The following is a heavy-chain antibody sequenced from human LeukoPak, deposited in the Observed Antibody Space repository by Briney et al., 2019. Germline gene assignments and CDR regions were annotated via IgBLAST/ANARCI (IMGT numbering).Heavy chain of an antibody. CDR3: AKGRETTVTTYDRYYYYYMDV. CDR1: GFTFSSYA. J-gene: IGHJ6*03. D-gene: IGHD4-11*01. V-gene: IGHV3-23*01. Sequence: GGSLRLSCAASGFTFSSYAMGWVRQAPGKGLEWVSAISGSGGSTYYADSVKGRFTISRDNSKNTLYLQMNSMRAEDTAVYYCAKGRETTVTTYDRYYYYYMDVWGKGTTVTVSS. CDR2: ISGSGGST.